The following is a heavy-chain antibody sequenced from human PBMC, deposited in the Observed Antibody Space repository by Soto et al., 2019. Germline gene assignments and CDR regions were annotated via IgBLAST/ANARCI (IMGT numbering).Heavy chain of an antibody. Sequence: GESLKISCKGSGYSFTTYWIAWVRQMPGKGLEWVGIIYPGDSDTKYSPSFEGHVTISVDKSISTAFLQWNSLKASDKAIYYSKRRSTSEPRDYWGQGTLVTASS. V-gene: IGHV5-51*01. CDR1: GYSFTTYW. D-gene: IGHD1-1*01. CDR2: IYPGDSDT. CDR3: KRRSTSEPRDY. J-gene: IGHJ4*01.